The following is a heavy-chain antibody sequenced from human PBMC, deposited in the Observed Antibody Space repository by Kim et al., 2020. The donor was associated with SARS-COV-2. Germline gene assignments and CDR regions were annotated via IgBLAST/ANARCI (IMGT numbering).Heavy chain of an antibody. CDR2: IVSSGSI. J-gene: IGHJ5*01. D-gene: IGHD3-16*01. V-gene: IGHV4-4*07. Sequence: SETLSLTCTVSGGSITSHHWTWIRQPAGKGLEWIGRIVSSGSITYNPSLQSRITMSRDMSKNQFSLRLTSVTAADTAVDYCARGGGAFDFWGQGTLVTVS. CDR1: GGSITSHH. CDR3: ARGGGAFDF.